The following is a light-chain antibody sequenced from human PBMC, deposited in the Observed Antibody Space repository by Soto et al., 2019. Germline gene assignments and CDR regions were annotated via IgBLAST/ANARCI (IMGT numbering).Light chain of an antibody. J-gene: IGKJ4*01. V-gene: IGKV1-33*01. CDR2: DAS. Sequence: DIQMTQSPSSLSASVGDRVTITCQASHDINNFLNWYQQKPGKAPELLIYDASNLETGVPSRFSGSGSGTYFTFTISSLQPEDIATYYCQQYYNLALTFGGGTKVDIK. CDR3: QQYYNLALT. CDR1: HDINNF.